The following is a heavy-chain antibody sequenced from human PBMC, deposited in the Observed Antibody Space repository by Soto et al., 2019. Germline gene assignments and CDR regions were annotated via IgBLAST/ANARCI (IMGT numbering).Heavy chain of an antibody. J-gene: IGHJ6*02. CDR1: GFTFSSFG. D-gene: IGHD3-3*01. CDR2: IWYDGSKK. V-gene: IGHV3-33*01. CDR3: ARDASYYSLWSGYYPSRNGMDV. Sequence: QVQVVESGGGVVQPGRSLRLSCAASGFTFSSFGMHWVRQAPGKGLEWVSLIWYDGSKKSYGDSVKGRFTISRDNSRNTVYLKMNSRRADDTAVYYCARDASYYSLWSGYYPSRNGMDVWGQGTTVTVSS.